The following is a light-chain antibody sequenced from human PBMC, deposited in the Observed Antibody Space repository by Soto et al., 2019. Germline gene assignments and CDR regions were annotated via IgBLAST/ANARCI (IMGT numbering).Light chain of an antibody. J-gene: IGKJ4*01. V-gene: IGKV1-12*01. Sequence: DIQMTQSPASVSASVGDRVTITCRASQGIVSWLAWYQQKSGKAPKLLIYAASTLQSGVPLRFSGSGSGTDFTLTISSLQPEDFATYYCQQTASFPLTFGGGTKVEIK. CDR3: QQTASFPLT. CDR2: AAS. CDR1: QGIVSW.